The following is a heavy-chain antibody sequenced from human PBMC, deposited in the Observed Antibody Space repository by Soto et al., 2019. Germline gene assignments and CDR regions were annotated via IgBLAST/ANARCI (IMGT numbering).Heavy chain of an antibody. D-gene: IGHD3-22*01. CDR3: AKTHVVTMIVNSPRSYYFDF. J-gene: IGHJ4*02. CDR2: ISGSGGST. Sequence: GGSLRLSCAASGFTFSSYAMSWVRQAPGKGLEWVSAISGSGGSTYYADSVKGRFTISRDNSKNSLYLQMNSPRAEDTAVYYCAKTHVVTMIVNSPRSYYFDFCRQGTPVTVSS. V-gene: IGHV3-23*01. CDR1: GFTFSSYA.